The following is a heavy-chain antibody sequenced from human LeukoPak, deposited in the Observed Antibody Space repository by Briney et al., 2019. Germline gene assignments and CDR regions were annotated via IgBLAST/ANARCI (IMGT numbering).Heavy chain of an antibody. CDR2: ISSSGSTI. D-gene: IGHD2-15*01. J-gene: IGHJ4*02. CDR3: ARDCRQYGSINYFDY. Sequence: PGGSLRLSCAASGFTFSDYYMSWIRQAPGKGLEWVSYISSSGSTIYYADSVKGRFTISRDNAKNSLYLQMNSLRAEDTAVYYCARDCRQYGSINYFDYWGQGTLVTVSS. V-gene: IGHV3-11*04. CDR1: GFTFSDYY.